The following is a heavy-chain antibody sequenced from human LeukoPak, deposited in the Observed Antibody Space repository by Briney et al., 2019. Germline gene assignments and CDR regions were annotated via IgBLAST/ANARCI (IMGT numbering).Heavy chain of an antibody. V-gene: IGHV3-23*01. D-gene: IGHD1-1*01. J-gene: IGHJ3*01. CDR2: ISGGGGST. CDR3: ADGGGNGDVFDL. CDR1: GFTFSSYA. Sequence: GGSLRLSCAASGFTFSSYAMSWVRQAPGKGLEWVSGISGGGGSTYFADSVKGRFTISRDNSKNTLYLQMNSLRAEDTAVYYCADGGGNGDVFDLWGQGTMVTVSS.